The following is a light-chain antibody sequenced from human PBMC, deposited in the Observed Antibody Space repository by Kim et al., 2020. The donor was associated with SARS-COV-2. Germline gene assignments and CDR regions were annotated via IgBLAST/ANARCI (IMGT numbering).Light chain of an antibody. Sequence: DIQMAQSPSSLSASVGDRVTITCRASLDIKNYLAWYRQKPGKVPEVLIYAASILQSGVPSRISGSGSGTDFTLTINSLQPEDVATYYCQKYNSAPWTFGQGTKVDIK. J-gene: IGKJ1*01. CDR1: LDIKNY. CDR3: QKYNSAPWT. V-gene: IGKV1-27*01. CDR2: AAS.